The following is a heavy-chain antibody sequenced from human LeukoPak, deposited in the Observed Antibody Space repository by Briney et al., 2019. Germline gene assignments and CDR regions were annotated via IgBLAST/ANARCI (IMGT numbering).Heavy chain of an antibody. CDR2: IIPIFGTA. Sequence: GASVKVSCKASGGTFSSYAISWVRQAPGQGLEWMGGIIPIFGTANYAQKFQGRVTITTDESTSTAYMELSSLRSEDTAVYYCARVVSEDYDFWSGYKGHFDYWGQGTLVTVSS. D-gene: IGHD3-3*01. J-gene: IGHJ4*02. CDR3: ARVVSEDYDFWSGYKGHFDY. V-gene: IGHV1-69*05. CDR1: GGTFSSYA.